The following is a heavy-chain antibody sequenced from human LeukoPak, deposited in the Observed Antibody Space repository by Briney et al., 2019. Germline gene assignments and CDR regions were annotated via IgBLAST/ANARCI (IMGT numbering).Heavy chain of an antibody. V-gene: IGHV4-59*01. CDR3: ARGGSVGAPGWFDP. J-gene: IGHJ5*02. CDR2: IYYSGST. CDR1: GGSISSYY. Sequence: SETLSLTCTVSGGSISSYYWSWIRQPPGKGLEWIGYIYYSGSTNYNPSLKSRVTISVDTSKNQFSLKLSSVTAADTAVYYCARGGSVGAPGWFDPWSQGTLVTVSS. D-gene: IGHD1-26*01.